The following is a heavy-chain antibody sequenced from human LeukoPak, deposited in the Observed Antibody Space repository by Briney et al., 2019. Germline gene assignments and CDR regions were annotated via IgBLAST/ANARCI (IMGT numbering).Heavy chain of an antibody. CDR1: GFTFSSYG. CDR2: ISGSGGST. V-gene: IGHV3-23*01. D-gene: IGHD3-22*01. CDR3: AKAGRITMIVVVPPFDC. J-gene: IGHJ4*02. Sequence: PGGSLRLSCAASGFTFSSYGMSWVRQAPGKGLEWVSAISGSGGSTYYADSVKGRFTISRDNSKNTLYLQMNSLRAEDTAVYYCAKAGRITMIVVVPPFDCWGQGTLVTVSS.